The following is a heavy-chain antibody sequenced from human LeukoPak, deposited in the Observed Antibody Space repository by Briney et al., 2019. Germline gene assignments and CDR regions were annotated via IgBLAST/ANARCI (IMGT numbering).Heavy chain of an antibody. CDR2: IYYSGST. Sequence: SETPSLTYTVSGGSISSGGYYWSWIRQHPGKGLEWIGNIYYSGSTYYNPSLKSRVTISVDTSKNQLSLKLSSVTAADTAVYYCARDSSDSSGSSEEDAFDIWGQGTMVTVSS. CDR1: GGSISSGGYY. CDR3: ARDSSDSSGSSEEDAFDI. V-gene: IGHV4-31*03. J-gene: IGHJ3*02. D-gene: IGHD3-22*01.